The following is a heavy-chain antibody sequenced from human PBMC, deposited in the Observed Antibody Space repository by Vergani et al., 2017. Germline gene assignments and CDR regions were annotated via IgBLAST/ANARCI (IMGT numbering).Heavy chain of an antibody. CDR1: GFTFSSYS. CDR2: ISSSSSYI. D-gene: IGHD3-10*01. V-gene: IGHV3-21*01. CDR3: AKQLTYYYGSGSHPFDY. Sequence: EVQLVESGGGLVKPGGSLRLSCAASGFTFSSYSMNWVRQAPGKGLEWVSSISSSSSYIYYADSVKGRFTISRDNAKNSLYLQMNSLRAEDTAVYYCAKQLTYYYGSGSHPFDYWGQGTLVTVSS. J-gene: IGHJ4*02.